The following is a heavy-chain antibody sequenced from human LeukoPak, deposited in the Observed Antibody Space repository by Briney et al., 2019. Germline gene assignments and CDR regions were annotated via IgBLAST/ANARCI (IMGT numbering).Heavy chain of an antibody. V-gene: IGHV3-48*03. CDR3: ASLVVTGAGLVY. CDR2: ISSSGSTI. CDR1: GFTFSSYE. Sequence: PGRSLRLSCAASGFTFSSYEMNWVRQAPGKGLEWVSYISSSGSTIYYADSVKGRFTISRDNAKNSLYLQMNSLRAEDTAVYYCASLVVTGAGLVYWGQGTLVTVSS. D-gene: IGHD2-2*01. J-gene: IGHJ4*02.